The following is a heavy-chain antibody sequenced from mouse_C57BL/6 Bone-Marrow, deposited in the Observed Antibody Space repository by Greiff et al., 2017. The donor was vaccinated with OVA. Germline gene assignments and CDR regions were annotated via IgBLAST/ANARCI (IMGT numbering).Heavy chain of an antibody. CDR3: VRGYYGSSLDY. V-gene: IGHV10-1*01. J-gene: IGHJ2*01. D-gene: IGHD1-1*01. CDR1: GFSFNTYA. CDR2: IRSKSNNYAT. Sequence: EVKLMESGGGLVQPKGSLKLSCAASGFSFNTYAMNWVRQAPGKGLEWVARIRSKSNNYATYYADSVKDRFTISRDDSESMLYLQMNNLKTEDTAMYYCVRGYYGSSLDYWGQGTTLTVSS.